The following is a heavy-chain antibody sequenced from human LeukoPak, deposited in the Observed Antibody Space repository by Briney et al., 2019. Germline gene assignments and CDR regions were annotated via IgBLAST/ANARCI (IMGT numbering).Heavy chain of an antibody. V-gene: IGHV4-59*01. J-gene: IGHJ4*02. CDR1: GGSISSYY. CDR3: ARHGGTVAGRYFDY. CDR2: IYYSGST. Sequence: SETLSLTCTVSGGSISSYYWSWIRQPPGKGLEWIGYIYYSGSTNYNPSLKSRVTISVDTSKNQFSLKLSSVTAADTAVYYCARHGGTVAGRYFDYWGQGTLVTVSS. D-gene: IGHD6-19*01.